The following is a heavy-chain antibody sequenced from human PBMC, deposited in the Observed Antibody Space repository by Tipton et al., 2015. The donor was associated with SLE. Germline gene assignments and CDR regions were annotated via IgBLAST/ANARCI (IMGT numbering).Heavy chain of an antibody. CDR1: GYSVSSDNY. J-gene: IGHJ3*02. CDR2: IHHYGST. D-gene: IGHD2-15*01. Sequence: TLSLTCTVSGYSVSSDNYWGWIRQAPGKGLEWLGNIHHYGSTYFDPSLMRRVTISVETSKNQFSLKLSSVTAAGTAVYYCARVVEDAFDIWGQGTMVTVSS. CDR3: ARVVEDAFDI. V-gene: IGHV4-38-2*02.